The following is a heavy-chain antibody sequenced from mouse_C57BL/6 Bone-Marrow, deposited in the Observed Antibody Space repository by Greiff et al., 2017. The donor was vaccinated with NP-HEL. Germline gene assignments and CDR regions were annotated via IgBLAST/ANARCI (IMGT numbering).Heavy chain of an antibody. Sequence: EVKVVESGGGLVKPGGSLKLSCAASGFTFSSYAMSWVRQTPEKRLEWVATISDGGGYTYYPDNVKGRFTISRDNAKNNLYLQMSHLKSEDTAMYYCARDYYGSSYVGWYFDVWGTGTTVTVSS. D-gene: IGHD1-1*01. J-gene: IGHJ1*03. CDR3: ARDYYGSSYVGWYFDV. V-gene: IGHV5-4*01. CDR2: ISDGGGYT. CDR1: GFTFSSYA.